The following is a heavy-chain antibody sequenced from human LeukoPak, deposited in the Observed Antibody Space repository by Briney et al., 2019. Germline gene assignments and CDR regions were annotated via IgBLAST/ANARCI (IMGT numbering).Heavy chain of an antibody. CDR3: ARGRNYDYVWGSSHQNDY. D-gene: IGHD3-16*01. V-gene: IGHV4-59*12. CDR2: IYYSGST. J-gene: IGHJ4*02. Sequence: PSETLSLTCTVSGGSISSYYWSWIRQPPGKGLEWIGYIYYSGSTNYNPSLKSRVTISVDTSKNQFSLKLSSVTAADTAVYYCARGRNYDYVWGSSHQNDYWGQGTLVTVSS. CDR1: GGSISSYY.